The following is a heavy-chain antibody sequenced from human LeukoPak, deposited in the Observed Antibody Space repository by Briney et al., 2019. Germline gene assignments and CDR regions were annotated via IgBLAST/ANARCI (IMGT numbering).Heavy chain of an antibody. V-gene: IGHV3-30*18. D-gene: IGHD5-12*01. J-gene: IGHJ4*02. CDR2: ISYDGSNK. CDR3: AKESYSGYDHYFDY. CDR1: GFTFSSYG. Sequence: PGGSLRLSCAASGFTFSSYGMHWVRQAPGKGLEWVAVISYDGSNKYYADSVKGRFTISRDNSKNTLYPQMNSLRAEDTAVYYCAKESYSGYDHYFDYWGQGTLVTVSS.